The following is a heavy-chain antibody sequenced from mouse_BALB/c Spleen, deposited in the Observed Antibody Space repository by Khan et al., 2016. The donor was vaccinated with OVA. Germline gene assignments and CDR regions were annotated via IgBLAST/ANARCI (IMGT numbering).Heavy chain of an antibody. J-gene: IGHJ2*01. V-gene: IGHV1S136*01. CDR2: IYPYNDDT. Sequence: EVQLQESGPELVKPGASVKMSCKASGYTFTSYVMHWLRQKPGQGLEWIGYIYPYNDDTKYNEKFKGKATLTSDKSSSTAYMELSSLTSEDSEVYYCAKNYRYDVYFDYWGQGTTLTVSS. CDR1: GYTFTSYV. CDR3: AKNYRYDVYFDY. D-gene: IGHD2-14*01.